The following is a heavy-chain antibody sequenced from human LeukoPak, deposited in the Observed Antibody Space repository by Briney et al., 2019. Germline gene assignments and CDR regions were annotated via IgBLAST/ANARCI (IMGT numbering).Heavy chain of an antibody. Sequence: ASVKVSCKASGYTFTGYYMHWVRQAPGQGLEWMGWINPNSGGTNYAQKFQGRVTMTRDTSISTAYMELSRLRSDDTAVYYCARRHYYYGSGSYPYYYFDYRGQGTLVTVSS. V-gene: IGHV1-2*02. CDR2: INPNSGGT. CDR1: GYTFTGYY. D-gene: IGHD3-10*01. J-gene: IGHJ4*02. CDR3: ARRHYYYGSGSYPYYYFDY.